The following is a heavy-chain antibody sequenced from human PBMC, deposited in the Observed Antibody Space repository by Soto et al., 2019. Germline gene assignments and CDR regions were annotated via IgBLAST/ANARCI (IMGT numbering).Heavy chain of an antibody. V-gene: IGHV3-23*01. Sequence: EVQLLESGGGLVQPGGSLRLSCAASGFTFSSYAMSWVRQAPGKGLEWVSAISGSGGSTYYADSVKGRFTISRDNSKNTLHLPMNSLGAEDTAVYYCASHPWFGEFDYWGQGTLVTVSS. CDR2: ISGSGGST. J-gene: IGHJ4*02. D-gene: IGHD3-10*01. CDR1: GFTFSSYA. CDR3: ASHPWFGEFDY.